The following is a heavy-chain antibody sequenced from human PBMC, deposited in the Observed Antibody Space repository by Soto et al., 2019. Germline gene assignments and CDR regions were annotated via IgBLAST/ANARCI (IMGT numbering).Heavy chain of an antibody. J-gene: IGHJ4*02. Sequence: EVQLVESGGGLVKPGGSLRLSCAASGFTFSGHTINWVRQAPGKGLVWVSSVSSSSSYIYYADSVMGRFTVPRDNAGKSLDLQMNSRRAEDTAIYYCARCMGFDGSGYAFFDSWGQGTLVTVSS. CDR2: VSSSSSYI. CDR3: ARCMGFDGSGYAFFDS. CDR1: GFTFSGHT. D-gene: IGHD3-10*01. V-gene: IGHV3-21*01.